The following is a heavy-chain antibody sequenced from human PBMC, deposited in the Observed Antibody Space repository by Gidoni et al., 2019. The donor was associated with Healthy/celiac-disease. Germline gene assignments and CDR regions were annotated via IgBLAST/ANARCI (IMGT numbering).Heavy chain of an antibody. CDR1: GFTFSSYS. CDR3: ARVKGLSTGLDDY. Sequence: EVQLVESGGGLVKPGGSLRLSCAASGFTFSSYSMNWVRQAPGKGLEWVSSISSSSSYIYYADSVKGRFTIFRDNAKNSLYLQMNSLRAEDTAVYYCARVKGLSTGLDDYWGQGTLVTVSS. V-gene: IGHV3-21*01. CDR2: ISSSSSYI. D-gene: IGHD3-16*01. J-gene: IGHJ4*02.